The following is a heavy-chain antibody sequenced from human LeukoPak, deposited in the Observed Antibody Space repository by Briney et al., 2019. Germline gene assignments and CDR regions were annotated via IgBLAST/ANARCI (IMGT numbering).Heavy chain of an antibody. CDR1: GGSISTTDW. CDR2: IYHGGST. V-gene: IGHV4-4*02. Sequence: SGTLSLTCAVSGGSISTTDWWTWVRQPPGKGLEWIGEIYHGGSTHYNPSLKSRVTISVDKSKNQFSLKLSSVTAADTAVYYCARVHCDDTSCFYFDYWGQGTLVTVSS. J-gene: IGHJ4*02. D-gene: IGHD2-2*01. CDR3: ARVHCDDTSCFYFDY.